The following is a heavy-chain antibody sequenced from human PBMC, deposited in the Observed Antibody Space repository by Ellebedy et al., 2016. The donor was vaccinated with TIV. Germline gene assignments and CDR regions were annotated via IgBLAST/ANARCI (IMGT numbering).Heavy chain of an antibody. V-gene: IGHV1-3*01. CDR1: GYTFTSYA. CDR2: INAGNGNT. D-gene: IGHD3-16*01. Sequence: ASVKVSXKASGYTFTSYAVHWVRQAPGQRLEWMGWINAGNGNTKYSQKFQGRVTITRDTSASTAYMELSSLRSEDTAVYYCARAQGYYNDRVWFDPWGQGTLVTVSS. CDR3: ARAQGYYNDRVWFDP. J-gene: IGHJ5*02.